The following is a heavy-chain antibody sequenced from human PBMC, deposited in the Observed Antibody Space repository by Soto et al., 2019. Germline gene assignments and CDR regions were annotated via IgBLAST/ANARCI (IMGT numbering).Heavy chain of an antibody. CDR3: ARVGYSGYVDYGMDV. V-gene: IGHV4-30-4*01. CDR2: IYYSGST. Sequence: SETLSLTCTVSGGSISSGDYYWSWIRQPPGKGLEWIGYIYYSGSTYYNPSLKSRVTISVDTSKNQFSLKLSSVTAADTAVYYCARVGYSGYVDYGMDVWGQGTTVTVSS. D-gene: IGHD5-12*01. J-gene: IGHJ6*02. CDR1: GGSISSGDYY.